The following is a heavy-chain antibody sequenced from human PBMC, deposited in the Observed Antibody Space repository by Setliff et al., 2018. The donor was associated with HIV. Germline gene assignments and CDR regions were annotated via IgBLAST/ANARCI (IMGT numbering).Heavy chain of an antibody. CDR1: GGSIKNGPSS. CDR2: IYTSGTT. D-gene: IGHD2-15*01. CDR3: AKGVRGYDKGGLDH. J-gene: IGHJ4*02. V-gene: IGHV4-61*09. Sequence: PSETLSLTCSVSGGSIKNGPSSWTWIRQPAGKGLEWIGHIYTSGTTNYNSSLNSRVTISVDTSKNQFSLKLTSVTAADTAVYYCAKGVRGYDKGGLDHWGQGTLVTGSS.